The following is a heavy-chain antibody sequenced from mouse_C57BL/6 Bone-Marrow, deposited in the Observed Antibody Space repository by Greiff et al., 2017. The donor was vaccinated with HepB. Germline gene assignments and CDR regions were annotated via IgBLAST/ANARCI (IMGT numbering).Heavy chain of an antibody. J-gene: IGHJ2*01. Sequence: QVQLQQPGAELVRPGTSVKLSCKASGYTFTSYWMHWVKQRPGQGLEWIGVIDPSDSYTNYNQKFKGKATLTVDTSSSTAYMQLSSLTSEDSAVYYCARNGSNYYFDYWGQGTTLTVSS. D-gene: IGHD1-1*01. V-gene: IGHV1-59*01. CDR2: IDPSDSYT. CDR1: GYTFTSYW. CDR3: ARNGSNYYFDY.